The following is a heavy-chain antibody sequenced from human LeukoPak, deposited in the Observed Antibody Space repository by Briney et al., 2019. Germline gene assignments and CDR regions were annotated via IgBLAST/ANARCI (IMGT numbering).Heavy chain of an antibody. J-gene: IGHJ1*01. CDR1: GFSFSHAW. CDR3: TTSPQWLEN. V-gene: IGHV3-15*01. CDR2: IQSDTDGGTT. Sequence: PGGSLRLSCAASGFSFSHAWMTWVRQAPGKGLEWIGRIQSDTDGGTTDYAAPVKGRFTISRDDSKNMLYLQMNSLKNEDTAVYYCTTSPQWLENWGQGTLVTVSP. D-gene: IGHD6-19*01.